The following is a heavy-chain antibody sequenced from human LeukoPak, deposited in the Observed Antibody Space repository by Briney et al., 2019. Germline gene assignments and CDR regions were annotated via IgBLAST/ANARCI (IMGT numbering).Heavy chain of an antibody. J-gene: IGHJ3*02. CDR1: RFTFSSYA. Sequence: GGSLRLSCAASRFTFSSYATSWVRQPPGKGLEWVSATIGSGASTYYADSVKGRFTISRDNSKNTLYLQMNSLRAEDKAVYYCAKVRAMLDAFDIWGQGTMVTVSS. CDR2: TIGSGAST. V-gene: IGHV3-23*01. D-gene: IGHD3-16*01. CDR3: AKVRAMLDAFDI.